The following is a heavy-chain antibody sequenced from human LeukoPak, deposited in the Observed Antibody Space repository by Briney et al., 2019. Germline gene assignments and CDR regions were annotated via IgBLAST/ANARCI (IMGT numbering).Heavy chain of an antibody. J-gene: IGHJ4*02. CDR3: EKILYLH. CDR2: ISGSGGST. D-gene: IGHD3-16*01. V-gene: IGHV3-23*01. Sequence: GGSLRLSCAASGFPFRSSAMSWFRQAPGKGLEWVSAISGSGGSTYYADSVKGRFTISRDNSKNTLYLQMNSLRAEETAVYYCEKILYLHWGQGTLVTVSS. CDR1: GFPFRSSA.